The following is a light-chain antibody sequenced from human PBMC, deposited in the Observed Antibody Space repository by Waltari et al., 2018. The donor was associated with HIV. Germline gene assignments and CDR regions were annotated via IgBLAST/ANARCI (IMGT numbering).Light chain of an antibody. V-gene: IGLV1-40*01. CDR2: GDN. Sequence: QSVLTQPPSVSGPPGHRVSISCTGSSSNIVEGYDVHWYQELPGPAPKLLIYGDNNRPAGVPDRFSGSKSGTSASLAITGLQFEDEADYYCQSYDSSLSAWVFGGVTKLTVL. CDR1: SSNIVEGYD. J-gene: IGLJ3*02. CDR3: QSYDSSLSAWV.